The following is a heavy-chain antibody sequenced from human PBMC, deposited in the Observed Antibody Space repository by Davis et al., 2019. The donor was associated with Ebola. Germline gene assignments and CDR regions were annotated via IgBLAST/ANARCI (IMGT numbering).Heavy chain of an antibody. D-gene: IGHD3-22*01. CDR3: TNKGDHDGSGYPDLRY. CDR1: GFTFSSYS. CDR2: ISYDGNIQ. V-gene: IGHV3-30*18. Sequence: GESLKISCAASGFTFSSYSMNWVRQAPGKGLEWVAGISYDGNIQYYADSVKGRFTISRDDSRDTLSLQMNSLRVEDTAVYYCTNKGDHDGSGYPDLRYWGQGTPVTVSS. J-gene: IGHJ4*02.